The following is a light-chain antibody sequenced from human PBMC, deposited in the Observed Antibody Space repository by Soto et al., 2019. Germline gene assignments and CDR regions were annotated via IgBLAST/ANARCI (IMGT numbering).Light chain of an antibody. J-gene: IGKJ2*01. CDR3: QQRSNWPRMYT. CDR1: QSVSSY. V-gene: IGKV3-11*01. CDR2: DAS. Sequence: EIVLTQSPATLSLSPGERATLSCRASQSVSSYLAWYQQKPGQAPRLLIYDASNRATGIPARFSGSGSGTDFTLTTSTLGPEDFAVYNCQQRSNWPRMYTFGQGTKLEIK.